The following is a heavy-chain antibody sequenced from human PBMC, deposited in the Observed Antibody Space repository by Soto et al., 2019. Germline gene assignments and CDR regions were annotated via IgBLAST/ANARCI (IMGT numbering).Heavy chain of an antibody. J-gene: IGHJ6*02. CDR1: GGTFSSYA. D-gene: IGHD6-13*01. CDR2: IIPIFGTA. V-gene: IGHV1-69*13. Sequence: GASVKVSCKASGGTFSSYAISWVPQAPGQGLEWMGGIIPIFGTANYAQKFQGRVTITADESTSTAYMELSSLRSEDTAVYYCARDGEQQLVRYYYGMDVWGQGXTVTVYS. CDR3: ARDGEQQLVRYYYGMDV.